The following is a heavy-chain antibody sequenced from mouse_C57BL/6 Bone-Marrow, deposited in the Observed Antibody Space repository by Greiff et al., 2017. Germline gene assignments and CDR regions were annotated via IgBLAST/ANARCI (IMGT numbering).Heavy chain of an antibody. D-gene: IGHD1-1*01. CDR3: ARGSIYYYGSSPYYYARDY. Sequence: VQLQQSGAELARPGASVKMSCKASGYTFTSYTMHWVKQRPGQGLEWIGYINPSSGYTKYNQKFKDKATLTADKSSSTAYMQLSSLTSEDSAVYYCARGSIYYYGSSPYYYARDYWGQGTSVTVSS. CDR2: INPSSGYT. CDR1: GYTFTSYT. V-gene: IGHV1-4*01. J-gene: IGHJ4*01.